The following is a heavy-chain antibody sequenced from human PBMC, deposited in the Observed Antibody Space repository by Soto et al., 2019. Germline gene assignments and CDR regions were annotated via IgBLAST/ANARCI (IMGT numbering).Heavy chain of an antibody. V-gene: IGHV3-23*01. D-gene: IGHD1-20*01. CDR1: GFTIXXXX. CDR3: ATVHNTSRSFDY. J-gene: IGHJ4*02. CDR2: TGISGHTT. Sequence: EVQLLDSXXXXXQPGESLRLSCAASGFTIXXXXXSWVRQAPGXXLEWVSPTGISGHTTYYADSVKGRFTVSRDDSKNTLDLQMSSLRAEDTAVYYCATVHNTSRSFDYWGQGTPVTVSS.